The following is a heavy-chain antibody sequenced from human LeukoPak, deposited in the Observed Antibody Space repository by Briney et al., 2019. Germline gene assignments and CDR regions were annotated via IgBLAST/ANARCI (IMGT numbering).Heavy chain of an antibody. CDR2: INEDGSTT. V-gene: IGHV3-74*01. CDR3: ARDDYDFWSGYSPASLDAFDI. CDR1: GFTFSSNW. J-gene: IGHJ3*02. D-gene: IGHD3-3*01. Sequence: PGGSLRLSCAASGFTFSSNWMHWVRQAPGKGLVWVSRINEDGSTTNYADSVKGRFTISRDNAKNTLYLQMNSLRAEDTAVYYCARDDYDFWSGYSPASLDAFDIWGQGTMVTVSS.